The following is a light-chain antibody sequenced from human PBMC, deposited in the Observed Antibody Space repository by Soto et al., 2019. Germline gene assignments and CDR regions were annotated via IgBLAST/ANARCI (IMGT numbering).Light chain of an antibody. J-gene: IGKJ2*01. CDR3: QQYNEFQYT. CDR1: QTISSR. V-gene: IGKV1-5*03. Sequence: DIQMTQSPSSLSASVGDRVTITCRASQTISSRLAWYQQKPGQAPKLLIYKATNLQTGVASRFSGSGSGTEFSLTISSLQPDDFAVYYCQQYNEFQYTFGQGIRLDI. CDR2: KAT.